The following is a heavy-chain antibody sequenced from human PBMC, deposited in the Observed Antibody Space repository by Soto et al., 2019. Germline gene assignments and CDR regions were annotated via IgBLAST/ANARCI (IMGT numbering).Heavy chain of an antibody. V-gene: IGHV1-69*02. CDR1: GDTFTFYS. CDR2: VNPILRMS. CDR3: ASSYGSGYRAFDF. D-gene: IGHD3-10*01. J-gene: IGHJ4*02. Sequence: QVQLVQSGAEVKRPGSSVKVSCKASGDTFTFYSINWVRQAPGLGLECMGRVNPILRMSNYAQRFQGRVTMTADKSTSTAYMDLSSLRSEYTAIYYCASSYGSGYRAFDFWGQGALVTVSS.